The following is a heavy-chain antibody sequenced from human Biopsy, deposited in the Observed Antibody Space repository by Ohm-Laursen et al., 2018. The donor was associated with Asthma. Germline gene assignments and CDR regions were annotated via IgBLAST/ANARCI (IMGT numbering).Heavy chain of an antibody. CDR1: GFSFSNFA. J-gene: IGHJ3*02. CDR2: ISKDASTQ. D-gene: IGHD1-1*01. V-gene: IGHV3-30*01. CDR3: VGDGTDDAFDI. Sequence: SLRLSCSASGFSFSNFAIHWVRRAPGKGLEWVGVISKDASTQDYADSVKGRFTMARDNSKNTLDLQMNSLREEDTAVYYCVGDGTDDAFDIWGQGTVVSVSS.